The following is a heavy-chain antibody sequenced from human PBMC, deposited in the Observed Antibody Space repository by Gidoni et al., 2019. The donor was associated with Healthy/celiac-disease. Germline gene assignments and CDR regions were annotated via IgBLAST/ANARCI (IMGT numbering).Heavy chain of an antibody. D-gene: IGHD3-22*01. J-gene: IGHJ3*02. Sequence: QVQLVESGGGVVQPGRSLRLSCAASGFTLSSYGLHWVRQAPGKGLEWVAVISYDGSNKYYADSVKGRFTISRDNSKNTLYLQMNSLRAEDTAVYYCAIGIDYYDSSGYGDAFDIWGQGTMVTVSS. V-gene: IGHV3-30*03. CDR2: ISYDGSNK. CDR3: AIGIDYYDSSGYGDAFDI. CDR1: GFTLSSYG.